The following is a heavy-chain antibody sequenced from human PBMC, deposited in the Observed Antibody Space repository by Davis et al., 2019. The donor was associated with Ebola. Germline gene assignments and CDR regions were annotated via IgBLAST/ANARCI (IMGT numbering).Heavy chain of an antibody. V-gene: IGHV1-18*04. CDR2: INPHNGNT. J-gene: IGHJ6*04. D-gene: IGHD5-18*01. CDR1: GYTFTGYY. CDR3: ASCGYSYGYRDYYYYGMDV. Sequence: AASVKVSCKASGYTFTGYYMHWVRQAPGQGLEWMGWINPHNGNTNYAQNVQGRVTMTTDTSTSTAYMELSSLRSEDTAVYYCASCGYSYGYRDYYYYGMDVWGKGTTVTVSS.